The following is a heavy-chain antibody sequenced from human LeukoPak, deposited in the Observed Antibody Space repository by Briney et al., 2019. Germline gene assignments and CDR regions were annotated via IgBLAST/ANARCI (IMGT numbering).Heavy chain of an antibody. J-gene: IGHJ4*02. CDR2: INPNSGGT. V-gene: IGHV1-2*02. D-gene: IGHD4-11*01. CDR1: GYTFTDYY. CDR3: ARGSVRTTVTTGGDY. Sequence: ASVKVSCKASGYTFTDYYIHWVRQAPGQGLEWMGWINPNSGGTNYAQKFQGRVTMTRDTSISTAYMELSRLRSDDTAVYYCARGSVRTTVTTGGDYWGQGTLVTVSS.